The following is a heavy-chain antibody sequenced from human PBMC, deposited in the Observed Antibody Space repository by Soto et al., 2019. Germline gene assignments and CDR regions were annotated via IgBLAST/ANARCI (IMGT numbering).Heavy chain of an antibody. CDR2: IYYGGST. CDR3: ARSRGGYWDY. D-gene: IGHD2-8*02. J-gene: IGHJ4*02. Sequence: QVQLQESGPRLVKPSETLSLTCTVSGGSISSYYWCWIRQPPGKGLEWIGYIYYGGSTNYNPFRKSRVTKEVDTSKNQFSLKLSSVTAADTAVYYCARSRGGYWDYWGQGTLGTVSS. CDR1: GGSISSYY. V-gene: IGHV4-59*01.